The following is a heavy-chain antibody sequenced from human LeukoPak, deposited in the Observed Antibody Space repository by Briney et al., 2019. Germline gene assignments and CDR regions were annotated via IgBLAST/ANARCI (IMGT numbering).Heavy chain of an antibody. D-gene: IGHD3-3*01. CDR2: IKSKTDGGTT. CDR1: GFTFSNAW. J-gene: IGHJ4*02. CDR3: TTDRPFIRFLEWYQFDY. Sequence: SGGSLRLSCAASGFTFSNAWMSWVRQAPGKGLEWVGRIKSKTDGGTTDYAAPVKGRFTISRDDSKNTLYLQMNSLKTEDTAVYYCTTDRPFIRFLEWYQFDYWGQGTLVTVSS. V-gene: IGHV3-15*01.